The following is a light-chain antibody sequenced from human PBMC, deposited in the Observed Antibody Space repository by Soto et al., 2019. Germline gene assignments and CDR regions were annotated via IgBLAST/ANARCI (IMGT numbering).Light chain of an antibody. CDR2: DAS. CDR3: QVRDVWPS. CDR1: QSVSTS. V-gene: IGKV3-11*01. Sequence: IVLTQSPVTLAVSPGESAVLSCRASQSVSTSLAWYQHKPGQAPRLFIYDASKRAPGIPARFTGSGSGARFTLAISSLEPEDIAVYYCQVRDVWPSFGQGTKV. J-gene: IGKJ1*01.